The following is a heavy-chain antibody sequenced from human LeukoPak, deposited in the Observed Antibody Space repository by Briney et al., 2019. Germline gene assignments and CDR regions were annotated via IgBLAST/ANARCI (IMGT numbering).Heavy chain of an antibody. V-gene: IGHV3-48*04. CDR3: ARDHRYAFDN. D-gene: IGHD5-12*01. CDR2: VGISSGNT. J-gene: IGHJ4*02. CDR1: GFTFIDYS. Sequence: GGSLRLSCAASGFTFIDYSMNWVRQAQGKGLEWISYVGISSGNTKYADSVKGRFTISGDSAKNSVFLQMNSLRVEDTAVYYCARDHRYAFDNWGQGALVTVSS.